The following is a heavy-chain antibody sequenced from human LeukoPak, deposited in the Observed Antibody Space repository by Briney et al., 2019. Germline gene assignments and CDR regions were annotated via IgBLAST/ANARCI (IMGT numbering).Heavy chain of an antibody. V-gene: IGHV3-21*01. Sequence: GGSLRLSWAASGXTFSSYSVNWVRQAPGKGLECVSSIASSSSYIYYADSVKGRFTISRDNAKNSLYLQMNSLRAEDTAVYYCAREGSSGWYFDYWGQGTLVTVSS. CDR3: AREGSSGWYFDY. D-gene: IGHD6-25*01. J-gene: IGHJ4*02. CDR2: IASSSSYI. CDR1: GXTFSSYS.